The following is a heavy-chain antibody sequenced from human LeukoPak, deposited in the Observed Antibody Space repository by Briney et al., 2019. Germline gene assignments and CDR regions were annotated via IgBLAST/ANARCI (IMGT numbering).Heavy chain of an antibody. CDR3: AGGESGHKFDY. CDR1: GFTFSGYA. J-gene: IGHJ4*02. V-gene: IGHV3-74*01. Sequence: PGGSLRLSCAASGFTFSGYAMHWVRQAPGKGLVWISRIKSDGSIRTYADSVKGRFTISRDNAKNTLYLQMNSLRAEDTAVYFCAGGESGHKFDYWGLGTLVTVSS. D-gene: IGHD5-12*01. CDR2: IKSDGSIR.